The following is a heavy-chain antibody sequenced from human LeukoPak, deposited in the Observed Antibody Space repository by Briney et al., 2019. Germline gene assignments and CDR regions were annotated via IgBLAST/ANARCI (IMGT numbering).Heavy chain of an antibody. CDR1: GFTLSSYA. Sequence: GGSLRLSCAASGFTLSSYATSWVRQAPGKGLEWVSTLTSGLSTYYADSVKGRFTISRDNSKNTLYLQMNSLRVDDTAVYYCAKRSEYTSDWDSPPDVWGQGTTVTVSS. CDR2: LTSGLST. V-gene: IGHV3-23*01. CDR3: AKRSEYTSDWDSPPDV. J-gene: IGHJ6*02. D-gene: IGHD6-19*01.